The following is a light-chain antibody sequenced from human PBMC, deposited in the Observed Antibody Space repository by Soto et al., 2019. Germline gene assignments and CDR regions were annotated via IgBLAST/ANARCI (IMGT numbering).Light chain of an antibody. Sequence: DIQMTQSPSTVSASVGDRVTMTCRASESISSWLAWFQQKPGKAPKLLIQKASILESGVPSRFSGSESGTEFTLTIISLQPDDFATYFCQQYSAKWTFGQGTKVEIK. J-gene: IGKJ1*01. V-gene: IGKV1-5*03. CDR1: ESISSW. CDR3: QQYSAKWT. CDR2: KAS.